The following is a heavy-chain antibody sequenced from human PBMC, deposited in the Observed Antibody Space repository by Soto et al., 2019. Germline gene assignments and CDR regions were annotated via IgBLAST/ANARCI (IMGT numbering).Heavy chain of an antibody. J-gene: IGHJ3*02. Sequence: GGSLRLSCAASGFTFSSYGMHWVRQAPGKGLEWVAVIWYDGSNKYYADSVKGRFTISRDNSKNTLYLQMNSLRAEDTAVYYCARGAYGSGSYLCLDIWGPGTMVTVSS. D-gene: IGHD3-10*01. CDR2: IWYDGSNK. CDR3: ARGAYGSGSYLCLDI. CDR1: GFTFSSYG. V-gene: IGHV3-33*01.